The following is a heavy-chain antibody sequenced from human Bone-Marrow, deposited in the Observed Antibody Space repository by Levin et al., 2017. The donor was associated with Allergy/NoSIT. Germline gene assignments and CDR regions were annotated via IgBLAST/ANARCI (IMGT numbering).Heavy chain of an antibody. D-gene: IGHD1-1*01. CDR1: GFTFSTSW. V-gene: IGHV3-74*01. CDR2: VNTDGSIT. Sequence: GGSLRLSCAASGFTFSTSWMHWVRQAPRKGLVWVARVNTDGSITTYADFVKGRFTISRDNAENTVYLQMSSLRDEDTALYYCALSEVGIDYWGQGTMVTVSS. CDR3: ALSEVGIDY. J-gene: IGHJ4*02.